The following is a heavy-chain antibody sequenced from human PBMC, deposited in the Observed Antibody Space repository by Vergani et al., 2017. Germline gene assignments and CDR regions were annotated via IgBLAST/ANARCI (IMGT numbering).Heavy chain of an antibody. Sequence: QVQLVESGGGLVKPGGSLRLSCAASGFTFSDHYMNWVRQAPGKGLEWVAFIGSSGPYINYADSVKGRFIISRDNTNNSLFLQLRSLRAEDAAVYYCARDCTSGGCPDNYGMDVWGQGATVTVSS. J-gene: IGHJ6*02. CDR2: IGSSGPYI. D-gene: IGHD2-8*01. V-gene: IGHV3-11*06. CDR3: ARDCTSGGCPDNYGMDV. CDR1: GFTFSDHY.